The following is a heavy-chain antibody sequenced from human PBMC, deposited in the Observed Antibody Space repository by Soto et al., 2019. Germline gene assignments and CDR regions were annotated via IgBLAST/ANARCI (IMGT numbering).Heavy chain of an antibody. J-gene: IGHJ4*02. CDR2: ITDSGAGT. V-gene: IGHV3-23*01. Sequence: EVHLLESGGGLVQPGESLRLSCGASGFTFSSYVMSWVRQAPGKGLEWVSLITDSGAGTYYADSVKGRFTISRDNSKNTMYLQMNNLRAEDTAVYYCAKCLICGRWYAADWGQGTLVTVSS. D-gene: IGHD6-13*01. CDR3: AKCLICGRWYAAD. CDR1: GFTFSSYV.